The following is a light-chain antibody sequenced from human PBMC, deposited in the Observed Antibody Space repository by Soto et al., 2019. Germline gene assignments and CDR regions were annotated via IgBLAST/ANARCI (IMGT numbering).Light chain of an antibody. CDR2: GAS. Sequence: EIVMTQSPATLSVSPGERATLSCRASQSVSSNLAWYQQKPGQAPRLLIYGASTRATGIPARFSGSGSGTDFTLTISRLLSEDFAVYYCQQYNDWPLTFGGKTKVEIK. J-gene: IGKJ4*01. CDR3: QQYNDWPLT. V-gene: IGKV3-15*01. CDR1: QSVSSN.